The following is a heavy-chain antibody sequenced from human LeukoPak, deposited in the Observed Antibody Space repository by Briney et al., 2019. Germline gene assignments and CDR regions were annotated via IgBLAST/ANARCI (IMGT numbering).Heavy chain of an antibody. V-gene: IGHV7-4-1*02. CDR3: ARDYTIAVGTTTYLQH. CDR1: GYTFTSHV. CDR2: INTNTGNP. Sequence: GASVKVSCKASGYTFTSHVINWVRQAPGQGLELMGWINTNTGNPTYAQGFTGRFVFSLDTSVSTAYLQISSLKAEDTAVYYCARDYTIAVGTTTYLQHWGQGTLVTVSS. D-gene: IGHD1-14*01. J-gene: IGHJ1*01.